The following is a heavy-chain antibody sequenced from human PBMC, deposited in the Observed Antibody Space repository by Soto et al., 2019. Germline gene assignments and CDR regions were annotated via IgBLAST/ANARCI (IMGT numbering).Heavy chain of an antibody. V-gene: IGHV3-48*01. Sequence: GGSLRLSCAASGFTFSSYSMNWVRQAPGKGLEWVSYISSSSSTIYYADSVKGRFTISRDNAKNSLYLQMNSLRAEDTAVYYCARDQLETTVVTLYCMNVWGQGTTVTVSS. D-gene: IGHD4-17*01. CDR3: ARDQLETTVVTLYCMNV. CDR2: ISSSSSTI. CDR1: GFTFSSYS. J-gene: IGHJ6*02.